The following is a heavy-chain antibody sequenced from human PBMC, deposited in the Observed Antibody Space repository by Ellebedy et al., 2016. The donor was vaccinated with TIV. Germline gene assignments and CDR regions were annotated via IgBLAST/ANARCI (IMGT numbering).Heavy chain of an antibody. V-gene: IGHV4-38-2*02. CDR3: ARAAYSGYDHMEFDY. CDR2: MYHSGNT. CDR1: GDSISSGYY. Sequence: SETLSLXCTVSGDSISSGYYWGWIRQPPGKGLEWIGSMYHSGNTYYTPSLKSRVTISVDSSKNQFSLKLSSVTAADTAVYYCARAAYSGYDHMEFDYWGQGTLVTVSS. J-gene: IGHJ4*02. D-gene: IGHD5-12*01.